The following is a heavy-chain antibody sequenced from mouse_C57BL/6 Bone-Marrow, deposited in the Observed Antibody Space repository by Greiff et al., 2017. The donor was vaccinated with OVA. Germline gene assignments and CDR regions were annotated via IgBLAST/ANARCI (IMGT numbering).Heavy chain of an antibody. J-gene: IGHJ3*01. CDR1: GYTFTSYW. CDR2: IYPGSGST. CDR3: ARKDEY. Sequence: QVHVKQPGAELVKPGASVKMSCKASGYTFTSYWITWVKQRPGQGLEWIGDIYPGSGSTNYNEKFKSKATLTVDTSSSTAYMQLSSLTSEDSAVYYCARKDEYWGQGTLVTVSA. V-gene: IGHV1-55*01.